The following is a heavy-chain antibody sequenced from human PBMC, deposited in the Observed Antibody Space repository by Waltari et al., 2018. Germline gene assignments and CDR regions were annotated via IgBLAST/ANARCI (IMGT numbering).Heavy chain of an antibody. V-gene: IGHV3-53*01. J-gene: IGHJ4*02. CDR1: GLPSRCNY. CDR3: ARGLSGDSSGDY. CDR2: IYSVGRT. D-gene: IGHD6-19*01. Sequence: VQLVESGGGLIQPGGSLSPSCAASGLPSRCNYMSWVRQAPGEGLGWVSVIYSVGRTDYADSVKARFTISRDNSKNTLYLQINSLRAEDTAVYYCARGLSGDSSGDYWGQGTLVTVSS.